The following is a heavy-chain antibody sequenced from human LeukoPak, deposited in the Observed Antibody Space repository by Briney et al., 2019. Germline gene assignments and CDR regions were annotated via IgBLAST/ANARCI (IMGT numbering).Heavy chain of an antibody. CDR1: GYTFSSYG. Sequence: GASVKVSCKASGYTFSSYGISWVRQAPGQGLEWMGWISAYNGNTKYAQKLQGRVTTTTDTSTSTAYMELRSLRSDDTAVYYCARDKGKWEHLRYFDYWGQGTLVTVSS. D-gene: IGHD1-26*01. CDR3: ARDKGKWEHLRYFDY. V-gene: IGHV1-18*01. CDR2: ISAYNGNT. J-gene: IGHJ4*02.